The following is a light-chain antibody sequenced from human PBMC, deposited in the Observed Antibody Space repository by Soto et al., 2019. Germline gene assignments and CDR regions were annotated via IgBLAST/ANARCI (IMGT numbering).Light chain of an antibody. CDR2: NAS. J-gene: IGKJ2*01. V-gene: IGKV3-11*01. CDR3: QQRSNWLYT. Sequence: EIVLTQSPATLSLSPGERATLSCRASQSVSSYLAWYQQKRGQAPRLLIYNASNRATGIPARFSGSGSGTDLTLTISSLEPEDFAVYYCQQRSNWLYTFGQGTKLEI. CDR1: QSVSSY.